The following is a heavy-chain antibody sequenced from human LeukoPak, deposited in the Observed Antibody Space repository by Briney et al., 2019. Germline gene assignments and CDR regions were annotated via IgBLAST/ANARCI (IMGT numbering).Heavy chain of an antibody. CDR2: INSDGSSK. V-gene: IGHV3-74*01. CDR3: ARPGSAPYFF. D-gene: IGHD1-14*01. Sequence: GGSLRLSCAASGFTFSSYWMHWVRQAPGKGLVWVSHINSDGSSKNYADSVKGRFTISRDSAKKTLYLQMNSLRAEGTAVYYCARPGSAPYFFWGQGTLVTVSS. J-gene: IGHJ4*02. CDR1: GFTFSSYW.